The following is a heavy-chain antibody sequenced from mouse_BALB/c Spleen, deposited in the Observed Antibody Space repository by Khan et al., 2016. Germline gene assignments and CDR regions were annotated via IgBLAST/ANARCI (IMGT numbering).Heavy chain of an antibody. J-gene: IGHJ2*01. CDR1: GYSITSDYA. Sequence: VQLKESGPGLVKPSQSLSLTCTVTGYSITSDYAWNWIRQFPGNKLEWMGYISYSGSTSYIPSLKSRISITRDTSKNQFFLQLNSVTTEDTATYYCARSIMANWGQGTTLTVSS. CDR2: ISYSGST. V-gene: IGHV3-2*02. CDR3: ARSIMAN.